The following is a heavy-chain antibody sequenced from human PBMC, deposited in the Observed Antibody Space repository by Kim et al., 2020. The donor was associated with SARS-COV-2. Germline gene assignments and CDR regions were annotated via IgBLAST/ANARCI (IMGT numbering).Heavy chain of an antibody. D-gene: IGHD1-26*01. J-gene: IGHJ4*02. CDR1: GLAFSGYT. V-gene: IGHV3-21*06. Sequence: GGSLRLSCAASGLAFSGYTMNWVRQAPGKGPEWVSSISSSSRYIYQADSVKGRFTISRDNARNSLYLQMNSLRVEDTAVYYCARGELGASPFDNWGQG. CDR2: ISSSSRYI. CDR3: ARGELGASPFDN.